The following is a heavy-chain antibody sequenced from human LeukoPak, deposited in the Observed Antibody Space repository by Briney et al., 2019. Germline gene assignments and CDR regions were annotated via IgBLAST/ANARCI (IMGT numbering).Heavy chain of an antibody. J-gene: IGHJ6*03. D-gene: IGHD2-8*01. CDR3: ARGRMNYYYYYMDV. V-gene: IGHV4-34*01. CDR2: INHSGST. CDR1: GGSFSGYY. Sequence: SETLSLTCAVYGGSFSGYYWSWIRQPPGKGLEWIGEINHSGSTNYNPSLKSRVTISVDTSKSQFSLKLSSVTAADTAVYYCARGRMNYYYYYMDVWGKGTTVTVSS.